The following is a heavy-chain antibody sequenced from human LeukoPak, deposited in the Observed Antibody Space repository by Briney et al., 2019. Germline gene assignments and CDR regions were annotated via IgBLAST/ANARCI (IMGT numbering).Heavy chain of an antibody. CDR2: IIPIFGTA. D-gene: IGHD3-10*01. J-gene: IGHJ4*02. Sequence: SVKVSCKASGGTFSSYAISWVRQAPGQGLEWRGGIIPIFGTANYAQKFQGRVTITADESTSTAYMELSSLRSEDTAVYYCARDGDYYGSGSYYGFYWGQGTLVTVSS. CDR1: GGTFSSYA. CDR3: ARDGDYYGSGSYYGFY. V-gene: IGHV1-69*13.